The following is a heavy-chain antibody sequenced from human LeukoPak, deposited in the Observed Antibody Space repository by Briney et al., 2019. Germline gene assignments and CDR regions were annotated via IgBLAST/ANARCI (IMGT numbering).Heavy chain of an antibody. CDR2: IYSSGST. J-gene: IGHJ6*02. D-gene: IGHD3-10*01. Sequence: PSETLFLTLSVSGGSISNYYWGWIRQPPGEGLEWIGDIYSSGSTNYNPSLKSRVIISVDTSKNQFSLRLSSVTAADTAMYYCSRRRMVRGSYGMDVWGQGTTVTVSS. V-gene: IGHV4-59*08. CDR3: SRRRMVRGSYGMDV. CDR1: GGSISNYY.